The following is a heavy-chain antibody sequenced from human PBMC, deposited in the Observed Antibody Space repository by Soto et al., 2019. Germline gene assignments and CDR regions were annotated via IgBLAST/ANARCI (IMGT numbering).Heavy chain of an antibody. CDR3: AGLRGYAGSPIDY. V-gene: IGHV4-59*01. CDR1: GGSIISGY. J-gene: IGHJ4*02. CDR2: ISYSGNT. D-gene: IGHD2-15*01. Sequence: PSETLSLTCTVSGGSIISGYWSWIRHPPGKGLEWIGYISYSGNTNYNPSLKSRVTMSVDTPKNQFSLRLSSVTTADTAVYYCAGLRGYAGSPIDYWGQGTLVTVSS.